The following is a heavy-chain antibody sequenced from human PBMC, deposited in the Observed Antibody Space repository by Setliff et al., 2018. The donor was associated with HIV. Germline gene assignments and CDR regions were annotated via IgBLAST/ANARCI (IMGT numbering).Heavy chain of an antibody. CDR2: INNDGTNT. CDR1: GFTFISYW. V-gene: IGHV3-74*03. Sequence: PGGSLRLSCAASGFTFISYWMHWVRQVPGEGLVWVSRINNDGTNTKYADSVKGRFTISRDNADNTLYLQMNSLRVEDTAVYYCARVREGYESSGFYVYYYYYMDLWGKGTTVTVSS. J-gene: IGHJ6*03. CDR3: ARVREGYESSGFYVYYYYYMDL. D-gene: IGHD6-19*01.